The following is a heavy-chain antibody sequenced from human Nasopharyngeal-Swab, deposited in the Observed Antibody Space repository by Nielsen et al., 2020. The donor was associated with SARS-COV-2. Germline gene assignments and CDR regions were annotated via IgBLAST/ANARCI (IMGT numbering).Heavy chain of an antibody. D-gene: IGHD6-19*01. Sequence: ASVKVSCKASGYTFTSYAMHWVRQAPGQRLEWMGWINAGNGNTKYSQKFQGRVTITRDTSASTAYMELSSLRSEDTAAYYCARDQSSGWYGALYYYYGMDVWGQGTTVTVSS. CDR1: GYTFTSYA. CDR3: ARDQSSGWYGALYYYYGMDV. J-gene: IGHJ6*02. CDR2: INAGNGNT. V-gene: IGHV1-3*01.